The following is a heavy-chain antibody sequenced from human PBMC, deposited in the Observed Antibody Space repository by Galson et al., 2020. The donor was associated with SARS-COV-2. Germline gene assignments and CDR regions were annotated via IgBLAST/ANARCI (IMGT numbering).Heavy chain of an antibody. CDR1: GFTFSSYA. J-gene: IGHJ6*02. CDR2: ISGSGGST. V-gene: IGHV3-23*01. D-gene: IGHD2-2*01. CDR3: AKGEYCSSSRCYYYGMDV. Sequence: GGSLRLSCAASGFTFSSYAMSWVRQAPGKGLEWVSPISGSGGSTYYADSVKGRFTISRDNPKNTLYLQMNSLRPKDTAVYYCAKGEYCSSSRCYYYGMDVWGQGPTVTVSS.